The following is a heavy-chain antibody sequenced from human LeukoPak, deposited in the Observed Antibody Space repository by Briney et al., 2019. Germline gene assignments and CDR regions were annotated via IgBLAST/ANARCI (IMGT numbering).Heavy chain of an antibody. Sequence: GGSLRLSXAASGFTFSSYAMSWVRQAPGKGLEWVSAISGSGGSTYYADSVKGRFTISRDNSKNTLYLQMNSLRAEDTAVYYCAKEMALSYSSSWYGDYWGQGTLVTVSS. D-gene: IGHD6-13*01. CDR1: GFTFSSYA. J-gene: IGHJ4*02. V-gene: IGHV3-23*01. CDR3: AKEMALSYSSSWYGDY. CDR2: ISGSGGST.